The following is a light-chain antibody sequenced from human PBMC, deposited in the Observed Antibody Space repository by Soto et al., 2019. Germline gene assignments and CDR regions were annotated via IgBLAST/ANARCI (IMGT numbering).Light chain of an antibody. Sequence: QSVLTQPPSASGTPGQRVTISCSGSSSNIGSNTVNWYHQLPGTAPKLLIYSNNKRPSGVPDRFSGSKSGTSASLAISGLQSEDEADYYCAAWDDSRNGVVFGGGTKVTVL. CDR3: AAWDDSRNGVV. V-gene: IGLV1-44*01. J-gene: IGLJ2*01. CDR1: SSNIGSNT. CDR2: SNN.